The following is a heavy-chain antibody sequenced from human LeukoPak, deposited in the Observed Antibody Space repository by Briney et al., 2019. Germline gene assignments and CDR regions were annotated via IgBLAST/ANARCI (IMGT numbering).Heavy chain of an antibody. CDR1: GYTFTNYY. V-gene: IGHV1-46*01. D-gene: IGHD2-21*02. Sequence: ASVKVSCKASGYTFTNYYMHWVRQAPGQGLEWMGIINPTGGSSSYAQKFQGRVTMTRDTSTSTAYMELSSLRSEDTAVYYCAISAYCGGDCYSASFDYWGQGTLVTVSS. CDR3: AISAYCGGDCYSASFDY. J-gene: IGHJ4*02. CDR2: INPTGGSS.